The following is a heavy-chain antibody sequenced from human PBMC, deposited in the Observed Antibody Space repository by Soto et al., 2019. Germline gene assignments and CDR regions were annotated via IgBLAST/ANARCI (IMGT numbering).Heavy chain of an antibody. J-gene: IGHJ4*02. CDR3: TGAESPDTAYFSLY. V-gene: IGHV1-69*13. Sequence: ASLKVSCKSSGGTFSSYAIIWVRQAPGQGPEWMGGIIPIFGTANYAQKFQGRVTITADESTSTAYMELRSLRIEDSAVYYCTGAESPDTAYFSLYWGQGTPVTVSS. D-gene: IGHD7-27*01. CDR2: IIPIFGTA. CDR1: GGTFSSYA.